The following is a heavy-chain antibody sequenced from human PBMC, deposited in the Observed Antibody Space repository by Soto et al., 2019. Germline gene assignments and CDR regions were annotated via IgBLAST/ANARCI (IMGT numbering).Heavy chain of an antibody. CDR1: GFTFSSYW. CDR3: ARDHGVGIEVPYYYGMDV. Sequence: GGSLRLSCAASGFTFSSYWMSWVRQAPGKGLEWVANIKQDGSEKYYVDSVKGRFTISRDNAKNSLYLQMNSLRAEDTAVYYCARDHGVGIEVPYYYGMDVWGQGTTVTVSS. D-gene: IGHD3-3*01. CDR2: IKQDGSEK. J-gene: IGHJ6*02. V-gene: IGHV3-7*03.